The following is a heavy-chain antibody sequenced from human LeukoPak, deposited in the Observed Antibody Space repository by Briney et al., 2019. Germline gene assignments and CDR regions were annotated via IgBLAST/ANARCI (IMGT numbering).Heavy chain of an antibody. V-gene: IGHV3-30-3*01. CDR2: ISDEGSNK. CDR1: GFTFSSYA. D-gene: IGHD6-19*01. Sequence: PGGSLRLSCAASGFTFSSYAMHWVRQAPSKGLEGVAVISDEGSNKYYADSVKGRFTISRDNSKNPLYLQMNSLRAEDTAVYYCARVQYSSGWYFDYWGQGTLVTVSS. J-gene: IGHJ4*02. CDR3: ARVQYSSGWYFDY.